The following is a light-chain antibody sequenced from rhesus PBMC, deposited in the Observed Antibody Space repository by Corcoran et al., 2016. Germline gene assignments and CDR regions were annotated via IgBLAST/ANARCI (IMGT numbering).Light chain of an antibody. CDR3: QQYNSLPLS. V-gene: IGKV1-32*01. J-gene: IGKJ4*01. CDR2: YAN. CDR1: QGISSY. Sequence: DIQMTQSPSSLFGSVGDRVTITCRASQGISSYLNWYQQKPGQAPNLLIYYANRLESGVPSRFSGSGSATDFTLNISSLQPEDFATYSCQQYNSLPLSFGGGTKVGLK.